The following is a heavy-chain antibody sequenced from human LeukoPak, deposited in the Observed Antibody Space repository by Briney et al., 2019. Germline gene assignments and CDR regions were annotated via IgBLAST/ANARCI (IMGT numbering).Heavy chain of an antibody. D-gene: IGHD6-25*01. CDR3: AKSGSRETVDY. J-gene: IGHJ4*02. CDR2: IRGSDSRT. Sequence: GGSPRLSCAASGFTFSSDAMSWVRQTPGKGLECVSTIRGSDSRTYYADSVKGRFTISRDNSTNTLYLQMNSLRAGDTAVYYCAKSGSRETVDYWGQGTLVTVSS. CDR1: GFTFSSDA. V-gene: IGHV3-23*01.